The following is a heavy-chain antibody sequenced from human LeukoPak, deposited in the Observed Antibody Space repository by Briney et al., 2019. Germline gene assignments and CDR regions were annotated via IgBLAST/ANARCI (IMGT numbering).Heavy chain of an antibody. Sequence: GGSLRLSCAASGFTFDDYAMHWVRQAPGKSPEWVSGISWNSGSIGYADSVKGRFTISRDNAKNSLYLQMNSLRAEDTALYYCAKDIEADQKGFGAFDIWGQGTMVTVSS. V-gene: IGHV3-9*01. CDR2: ISWNSGSI. CDR1: GFTFDDYA. CDR3: AKDIEADQKGFGAFDI. J-gene: IGHJ3*02. D-gene: IGHD6-13*01.